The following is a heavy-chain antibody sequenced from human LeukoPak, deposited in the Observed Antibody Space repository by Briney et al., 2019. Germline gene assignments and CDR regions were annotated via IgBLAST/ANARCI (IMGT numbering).Heavy chain of an antibody. CDR3: ARTLSGYDFPWFDP. V-gene: IGHV4-39*07. CDR1: SGSISTSNYY. Sequence: SETLSLTCTVSSGSISTSNYYWGWVRQPPGKALEWIGNIFYSGSTYYSPSLKSRVTISLDTSRNQFSLKLSSVTAADTAVYYCARTLSGYDFPWFDPWGQGTLVTVSS. J-gene: IGHJ5*02. CDR2: IFYSGST. D-gene: IGHD5-12*01.